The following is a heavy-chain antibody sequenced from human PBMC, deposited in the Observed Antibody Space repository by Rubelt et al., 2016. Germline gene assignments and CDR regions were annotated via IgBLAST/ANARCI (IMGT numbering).Heavy chain of an antibody. CDR3: AGHSSGWLSDAFDI. CDR2: IYYSGST. V-gene: IGHV4-61*08. D-gene: IGHD6-19*01. Sequence: QVQLQESGPGLVKPSQTLSLTCTVSGGSISSGGYYWSWIRQPPGKGLEWIGYIYYSGSTNYNPSLRSRVTISVDTSKNQFSLKLSSVTAADTAVYYCAGHSSGWLSDAFDIWGQGTMVTVSS. J-gene: IGHJ3*02. CDR1: GGSISSGGYY.